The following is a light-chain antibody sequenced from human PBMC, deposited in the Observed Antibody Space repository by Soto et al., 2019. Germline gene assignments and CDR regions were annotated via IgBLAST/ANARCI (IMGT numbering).Light chain of an antibody. Sequence: QSVLTQPPSVSGAPGQRVTISCTGSSSNIGAGYDVHWYQQLPGTAPKLLIYGNSNRPSGVPHRFSGSKSGTSASLAITGLQAEDEADYYCQSYDSSLSGVVFGGGTKRTVL. CDR3: QSYDSSLSGVV. CDR1: SSNIGAGYD. CDR2: GNS. V-gene: IGLV1-40*01. J-gene: IGLJ2*01.